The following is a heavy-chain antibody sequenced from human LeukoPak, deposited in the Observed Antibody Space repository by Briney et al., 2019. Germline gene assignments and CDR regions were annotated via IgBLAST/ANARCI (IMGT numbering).Heavy chain of an antibody. V-gene: IGHV1-18*01. Sequence: ASAKVSCKASGYTFTSYGISWVRQAPGQGLEWMGWISGYSGNTNYAQKFQGRVTMTTDTSTSTAYMELRSLRSDDTAVYYCAREGYYDSSGAPDYWGQGTLVTVSS. CDR2: ISGYSGNT. D-gene: IGHD3-22*01. J-gene: IGHJ4*02. CDR3: AREGYYDSSGAPDY. CDR1: GYTFTSYG.